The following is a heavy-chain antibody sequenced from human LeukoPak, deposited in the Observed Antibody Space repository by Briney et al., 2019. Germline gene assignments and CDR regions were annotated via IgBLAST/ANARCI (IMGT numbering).Heavy chain of an antibody. D-gene: IGHD2-21*02. V-gene: IGHV1-2*02. CDR3: ARVPHCGGDCYLNY. J-gene: IGHJ4*02. Sequence: GASVKVSCKASGYTFTIYGVSWVRQAPGQGLEWMGWINPNSGGTNYAQKFQGRVTMTRHTSISTAYMELSRLRSDDTAVYYCARVPHCGGDCYLNYWGQGTLVTVSS. CDR1: GYTFTIYG. CDR2: INPNSGGT.